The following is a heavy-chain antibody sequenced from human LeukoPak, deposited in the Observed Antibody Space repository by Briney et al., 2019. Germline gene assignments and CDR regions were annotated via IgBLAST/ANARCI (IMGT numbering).Heavy chain of an antibody. Sequence: GGSLRLSCSASGFSFSNYTMHWVRQVPGKGLEYVSAISGNGGSTYYPGSVRGRLTMSRDNSKNTLYLQMRGLRTEDTAVYYCVKDGSSRPHYYYYGMDVWGQGTTVTVSS. D-gene: IGHD6-13*01. J-gene: IGHJ6*02. V-gene: IGHV3-64D*09. CDR1: GFSFSNYT. CDR2: ISGNGGST. CDR3: VKDGSSRPHYYYYGMDV.